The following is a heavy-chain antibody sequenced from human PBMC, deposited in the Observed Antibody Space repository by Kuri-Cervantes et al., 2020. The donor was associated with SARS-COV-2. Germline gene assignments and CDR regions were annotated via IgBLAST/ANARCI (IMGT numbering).Heavy chain of an antibody. V-gene: IGHV3-43*01. CDR3: AKDMTPDYGGNVDY. CDR2: ISWDGGST. J-gene: IGHJ4*02. D-gene: IGHD4-23*01. Sequence: GESLKISCAASGFTFSGYAMSWVRQAPGKGLEWVSLISWDGGSTYYADSVKGRFTISRDDSKNSLCLQMNSLRTEDTALYYCAKDMTPDYGGNVDYWGQGTLVTVSS. CDR1: GFTFSGYA.